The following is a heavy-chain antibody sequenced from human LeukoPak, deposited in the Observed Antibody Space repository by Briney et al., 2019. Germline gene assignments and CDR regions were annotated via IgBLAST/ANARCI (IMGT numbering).Heavy chain of an antibody. V-gene: IGHV3-23*01. J-gene: IGHJ4*02. CDR1: GFTFRSYA. CDR2: ISGSGETT. Sequence: GGSLRLSCAASGFTFRSYAMTWVRQAPGKGLEWVSIISGSGETTYYADSVRGRFTISRDNSKDTLYLQMNTLRAEDTAVYYCAKVLGTYGSSGYAWYFDHWGQGILVTVSS. D-gene: IGHD6-13*01. CDR3: AKVLGTYGSSGYAWYFDH.